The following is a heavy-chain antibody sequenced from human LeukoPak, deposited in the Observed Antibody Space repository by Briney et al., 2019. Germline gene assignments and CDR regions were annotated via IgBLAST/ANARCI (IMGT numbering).Heavy chain of an antibody. J-gene: IGHJ4*02. V-gene: IGHV3-7*01. CDR1: GFTFSSYW. CDR2: IKQDGSEK. D-gene: IGHD3-22*01. CDR3: ARGLYVGYVTYDSSGYPYYFDY. Sequence: PGGSLRLSCAASGFTFSSYWMSWVRQAPGKGLEWVANIKQDGSEKYYVDSVEGRFTISRDNAKNSLYLQMNSLRAEDTAVYYCARGLYVGYVTYDSSGYPYYFDYWGQGTLVTVSS.